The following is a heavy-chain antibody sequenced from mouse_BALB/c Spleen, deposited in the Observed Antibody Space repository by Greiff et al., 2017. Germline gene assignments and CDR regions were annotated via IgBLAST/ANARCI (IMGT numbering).Heavy chain of an antibody. CDR3: AREGTGTFAY. Sequence: EVMLLESGGGLVKPGGSLKLSCAASGFTFSSYAMSWVRQTPEKRLEWVATISSGGSYTYYPDSVKGRFTISSDNAKNTLYLQLSSLRSEDTAMYYCAREGTGTFAYWRKETLVTDSA. D-gene: IGHD4-1*01. CDR1: GFTFSSYA. J-gene: IGHJ3*01. V-gene: IGHV5-9-1*01. CDR2: ISSGGSYT.